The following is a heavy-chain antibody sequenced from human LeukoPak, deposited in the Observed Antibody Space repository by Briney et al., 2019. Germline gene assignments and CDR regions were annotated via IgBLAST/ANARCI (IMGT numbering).Heavy chain of an antibody. CDR1: GYTFTSYP. CDR2: INAGNGDT. Sequence: ASVKVSRKASGYTFTSYPMHWVRQAPGQRLEWLGWINAGNGDTKYSQKFQGRVTITRDTSASTAYMELSGLRFEDTAVYYCARDRGNSDDYWGQGTLVTVSS. J-gene: IGHJ4*02. V-gene: IGHV1-3*01. D-gene: IGHD4-23*01. CDR3: ARDRGNSDDY.